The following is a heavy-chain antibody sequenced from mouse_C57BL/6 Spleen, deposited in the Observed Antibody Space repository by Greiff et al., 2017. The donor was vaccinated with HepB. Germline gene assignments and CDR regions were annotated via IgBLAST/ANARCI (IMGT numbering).Heavy chain of an antibody. V-gene: IGHV1-4*01. CDR1: GYTFTSYT. J-gene: IGHJ4*01. D-gene: IGHD1-1*01. Sequence: QVQLQQSGAELARPGASVKMSCKASGYTFTSYTMHWVKQRPGQGLEWIGYINPSSGYTKYNQKFKDKATLTADKSSSTAYMQLSSLTSEDSAVYYCAREGYYYGSSLYAMDYWGQGTSVTVSS. CDR3: AREGYYYGSSLYAMDY. CDR2: INPSSGYT.